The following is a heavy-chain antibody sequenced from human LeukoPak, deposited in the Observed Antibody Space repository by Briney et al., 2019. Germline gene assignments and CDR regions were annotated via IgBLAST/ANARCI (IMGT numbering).Heavy chain of an antibody. CDR1: GGSLSSYY. Sequence: PSETLSLTCAVSGGSLSSYYWIWIRQPPGKGLEYIGYIFYSGQTNYNPSLKSRVTISVDTSKNVFSLNLSSVTAADTAVYYCARHVAPDMDYFDYWGQGTLVTVSS. CDR3: ARHVAPDMDYFDY. CDR2: IFYSGQT. V-gene: IGHV4-59*08. D-gene: IGHD2-15*01. J-gene: IGHJ4*02.